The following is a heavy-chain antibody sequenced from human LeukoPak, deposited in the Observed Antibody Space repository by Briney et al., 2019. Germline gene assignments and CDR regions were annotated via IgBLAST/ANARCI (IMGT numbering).Heavy chain of an antibody. CDR2: INPNSGGT. V-gene: IGHV1-2*02. J-gene: IGHJ6*03. CDR1: GGTFSSYA. CDR3: ARDTEYYDILTGYYTYYYYYMDV. D-gene: IGHD3-9*01. Sequence: ASVKVSCKASGGTFSSYAISWVRQAPGQGLEWMGWINPNSGGTNYAQKFQGRVTMTRDTSISTAYMELSRLRSDDTAVYYCARDTEYYDILTGYYTYYYYYMDVWSKGTTVTISS.